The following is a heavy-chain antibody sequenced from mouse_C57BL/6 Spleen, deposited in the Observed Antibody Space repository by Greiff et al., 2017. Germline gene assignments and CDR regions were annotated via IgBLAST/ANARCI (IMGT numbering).Heavy chain of an antibody. J-gene: IGHJ3*01. CDR2: IDPANGNT. CDR3: ARCDYDGYYPAWFAY. CDR1: GFNIKNTY. D-gene: IGHD2-3*01. Sequence: EVQLQQSVAELVRPGASVKLSCTASGFNIKNTYMHWVKQRPEQGLEWIGRIDPANGNTKYAPKFQGKATITADTSSNTAYLQLSSLTSEDTASYYCARCDYDGYYPAWFAYWGQGTLVTVSA. V-gene: IGHV14-3*01.